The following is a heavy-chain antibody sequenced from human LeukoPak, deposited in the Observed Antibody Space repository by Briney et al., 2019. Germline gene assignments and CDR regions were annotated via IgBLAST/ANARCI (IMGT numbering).Heavy chain of an antibody. V-gene: IGHV3-23*01. D-gene: IGHD2/OR15-2a*01. CDR2: ISPSGGNI. CDR1: GFTFNSYA. J-gene: IGHJ5*02. CDR3: AKDLRHKSTCNCYGWFDP. Sequence: GGSLRLSCAAYGFTFNSYAMSWVRQAPGKGQEWVSAISPSGGNIYYADSVKGRFTISRDNSKNTLYLQMNSLRVEDTAIYYCAKDLRHKSTCNCYGWFDPWGQGTLVTVSS.